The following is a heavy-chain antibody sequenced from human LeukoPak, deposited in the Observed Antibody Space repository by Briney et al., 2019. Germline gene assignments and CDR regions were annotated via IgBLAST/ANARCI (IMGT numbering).Heavy chain of an antibody. CDR3: ARYWVGYGMDV. Sequence: GSLRLSCAASGFTVSSNYMSWVRQAPGKGLEWVSVIYSGGSTYYADSVKGRFTISRDNSKNTLYLQMNSLRAEDTAVYYCARYWVGYGMDVWGQGTTVTVSS. CDR2: IYSGGST. CDR1: GFTVSSNY. V-gene: IGHV3-53*01. J-gene: IGHJ6*02. D-gene: IGHD2-8*02.